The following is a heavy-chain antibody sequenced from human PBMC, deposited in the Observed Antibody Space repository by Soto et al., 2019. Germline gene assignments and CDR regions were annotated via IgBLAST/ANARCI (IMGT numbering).Heavy chain of an antibody. D-gene: IGHD2-2*02. J-gene: IGHJ5*02. CDR1: GGSISRSTYY. Sequence: SETLSLTCTVSGGSISRSTYYWGWIRQPPGKGLEWIGSIYYSGSTYYRPSLKSRVTISVDTSKNQFSLKLSSVTAADTAVYYCARQVPAAIRLDWFDPWGQGTLVTVSS. CDR2: IYYSGST. CDR3: ARQVPAAIRLDWFDP. V-gene: IGHV4-39*01.